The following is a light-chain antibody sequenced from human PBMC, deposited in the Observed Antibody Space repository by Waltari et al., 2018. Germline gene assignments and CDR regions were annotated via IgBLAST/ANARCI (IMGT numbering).Light chain of an antibody. CDR3: CSYAGSRV. CDR1: SSDVGSYNL. Sequence: QSALTQPASVSGSPGQSITLSCTGTSSDVGSYNLVSWYQQHPGKAPKLMIYEVSKRPSGVSNRFSGSKSGNTASLTISGLQAEDEADYYCCSYAGSRVFGTGTKVTVL. J-gene: IGLJ1*01. CDR2: EVS. V-gene: IGLV2-23*02.